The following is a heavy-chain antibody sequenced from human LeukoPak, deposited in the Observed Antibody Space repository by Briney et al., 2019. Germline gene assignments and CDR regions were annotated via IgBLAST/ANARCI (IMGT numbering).Heavy chain of an antibody. J-gene: IGHJ4*02. CDR2: ISYDGSNK. CDR3: AKDSGIAVAGIFDY. Sequence: GSLRLSCAASGFPFSSYGMHWVRQAPGKGLEWVAVISYDGSNKYYADSVKGRFTISRDNSKNTLYLQMNSLRAEDTAVYYCAKDSGIAVAGIFDYWGQGTLVTVSS. D-gene: IGHD6-19*01. V-gene: IGHV3-30*18. CDR1: GFPFSSYG.